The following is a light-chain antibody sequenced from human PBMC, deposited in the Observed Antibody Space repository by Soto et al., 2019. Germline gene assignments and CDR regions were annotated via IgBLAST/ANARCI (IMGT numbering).Light chain of an antibody. Sequence: EKVLKQSPGTLALSPGERPSLSCRVIQSVNNNYVAWYQQIPGQAPRVLIFRASNKATGIPDRFSRSVSVTEFILTFRALEPEDSGIYHCHQHGGSPETFGLRSKVAIK. V-gene: IGKV3-20*01. CDR1: QSVNNNY. CDR3: HQHGGSPET. CDR2: RAS. J-gene: IGKJ1*01.